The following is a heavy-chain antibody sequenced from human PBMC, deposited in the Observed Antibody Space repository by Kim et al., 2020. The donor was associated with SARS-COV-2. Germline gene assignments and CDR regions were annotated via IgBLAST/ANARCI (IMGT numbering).Heavy chain of an antibody. CDR1: GFTFSDYW. CDR2: VNLDGSEK. Sequence: GGSLRLSCAASGFTFSDYWMSWVRQAPGKGLEWVARVNLDGSEKEYVDSVRGRFTISRDNAKNSLHLQMNSLRTEDTAVYLCAREGSGWKLPFDYWGRGSVVRVSS. D-gene: IGHD6-19*01. V-gene: IGHV3-7*01. CDR3: AREGSGWKLPFDY. J-gene: IGHJ4*02.